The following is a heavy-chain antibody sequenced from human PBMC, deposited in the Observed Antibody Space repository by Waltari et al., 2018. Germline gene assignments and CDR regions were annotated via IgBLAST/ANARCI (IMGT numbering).Heavy chain of an antibody. V-gene: IGHV4-38-2*02. CDR3: ARDRGTAMVVPWFY. D-gene: IGHD5-18*01. J-gene: IGHJ4*02. CDR1: GYSICSDYY. Sequence: HVQLQESGPGLVKTSETLSVTCTVSGYSICSDYYWGGVRTPPGKGLEWIGSIYHSGSTYYNPSLKSRVTISVDTSKNQFSLKLSSVTAADTAVYYCARDRGTAMVVPWFYWGQGTLVTVSS. CDR2: IYHSGST.